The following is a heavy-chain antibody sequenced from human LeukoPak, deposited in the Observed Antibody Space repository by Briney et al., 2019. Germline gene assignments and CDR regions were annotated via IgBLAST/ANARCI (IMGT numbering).Heavy chain of an antibody. CDR2: INPNSGGT. Sequence: ASVKVSCKASGYTFTGYYMHWVRQAPGQGLEWMGWINPNSGGTNYAQKFQGRVTMTRDTSISTAYMELSRLRSDDTAVYYCARGHGSGSTLWFDPWGQGTLVTVSS. D-gene: IGHD3-10*01. V-gene: IGHV1-2*02. CDR1: GYTFTGYY. CDR3: ARGHGSGSTLWFDP. J-gene: IGHJ5*02.